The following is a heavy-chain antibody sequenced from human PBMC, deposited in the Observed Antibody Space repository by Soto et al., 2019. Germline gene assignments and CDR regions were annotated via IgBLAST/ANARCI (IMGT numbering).Heavy chain of an antibody. CDR2: TSAYNGNT. CDR1: GYTFTSYG. J-gene: IGHJ1*01. Sequence: GASVKVSCKASGYTFTSYGISWVRQAPGQGLEWMGWTSAYNGNTNYAQKLQGRVTMTTDTSTSTAYMELRSLRSDDTAVYYCARAGFLEWSSAEYLQHWGQGTLVTVYS. V-gene: IGHV1-18*01. CDR3: ARAGFLEWSSAEYLQH. D-gene: IGHD3-3*01.